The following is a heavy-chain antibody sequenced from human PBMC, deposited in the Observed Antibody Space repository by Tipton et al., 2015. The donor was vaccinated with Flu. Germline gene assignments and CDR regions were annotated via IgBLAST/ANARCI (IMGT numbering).Heavy chain of an antibody. J-gene: IGHJ4*02. V-gene: IGHV3-9*01. Sequence: SLRLSCAASGFIFDEYAMLWVRQAPGKGLEWVSGIGWNGGSIGYADSVKGRFTISRDNAKNSLYLQMNSLRAEDTAVYYCARDGGYYDSSGYYRRPNYFDDWGQGTLVTVSS. CDR2: IGWNGGSI. CDR3: ARDGGYYDSSGYYRRPNYFDD. CDR1: GFIFDEYA. D-gene: IGHD3-22*01.